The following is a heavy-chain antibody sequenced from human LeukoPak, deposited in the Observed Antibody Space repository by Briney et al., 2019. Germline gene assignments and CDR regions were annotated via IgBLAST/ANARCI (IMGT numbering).Heavy chain of an antibody. CDR3: ARGHSAAGNYYGMDV. CDR1: GYTFTSYD. J-gene: IGHJ6*02. Sequence: ASVKVSCKASGYTFTSYDINWVRQATGQGLEWMGWMNPNSGNTGYAQKLQGRVTMTRNTSISTAYMELSSLRSEDTAVYYCARGHSAAGNYYGMDVWGQGTTVTVSS. CDR2: MNPNSGNT. V-gene: IGHV1-8*01. D-gene: IGHD6-13*01.